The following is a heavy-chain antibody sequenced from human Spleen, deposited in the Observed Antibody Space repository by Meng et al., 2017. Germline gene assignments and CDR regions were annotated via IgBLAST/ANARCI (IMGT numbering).Heavy chain of an antibody. D-gene: IGHD3-22*01. CDR2: ISYDGSGE. CDR3: IAEIGPKSFDN. Sequence: QVQLAESGGALVQPGRSLRLSCAASGFSLSSPAMHWVRQAPGKGLEWVALISYDGSGEGYADSVKGRFTISRDNSKSTLYLQMDSLRPEDTAVYYCIAEIGPKSFDNWGQGTLVTVSS. J-gene: IGHJ4*02. V-gene: IGHV3-30*04. CDR1: GFSLSSPA.